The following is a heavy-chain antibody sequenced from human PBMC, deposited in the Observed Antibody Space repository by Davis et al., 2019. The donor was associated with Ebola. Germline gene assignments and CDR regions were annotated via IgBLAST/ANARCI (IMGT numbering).Heavy chain of an antibody. Sequence: GESLKISCAASGFTVSSNYMSWVRQAPGKGLEWVSVIYSGGSTYYADSVKGRFTISRDNSKNTLYLQMNSLRDEDTAVYYCVRGINVVAATRFDYWGQGTLVTVSS. V-gene: IGHV3-66*01. CDR2: IYSGGST. D-gene: IGHD2-15*01. CDR3: VRGINVVAATRFDY. CDR1: GFTVSSNY. J-gene: IGHJ4*02.